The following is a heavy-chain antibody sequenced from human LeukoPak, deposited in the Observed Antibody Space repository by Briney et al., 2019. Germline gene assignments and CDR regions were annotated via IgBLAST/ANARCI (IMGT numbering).Heavy chain of an antibody. V-gene: IGHV4-4*02. Sequence: SETLSLTCAVSGGSISSSNWWSWVRQPPGKGLEWIGEINHSGSTNYNPSLKSRVTISVGTSKNQFSLKLSSVTAADTAVYYCARGSLGGSYQYYFDYWGQGTLVTVSS. CDR1: GGSISSSNW. J-gene: IGHJ4*02. CDR3: ARGSLGGSYQYYFDY. CDR2: INHSGST. D-gene: IGHD1-26*01.